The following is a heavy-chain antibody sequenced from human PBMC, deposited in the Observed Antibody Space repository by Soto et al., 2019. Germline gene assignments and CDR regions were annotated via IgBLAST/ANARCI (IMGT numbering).Heavy chain of an antibody. Sequence: EVQLVESGGGLAQPGGSLRLSCAASGFTFSNYWMDWVRQVPGKGLVWVSHLGRDGSDIRYADSVKGRLTISRDNAKNTLYLQMNSLRVEDTAVYYCARDANRGGDFDYWGQGTLVTVSS. J-gene: IGHJ4*02. CDR2: LGRDGSDI. V-gene: IGHV3-74*01. D-gene: IGHD2-15*01. CDR1: GFTFSNYW. CDR3: ARDANRGGDFDY.